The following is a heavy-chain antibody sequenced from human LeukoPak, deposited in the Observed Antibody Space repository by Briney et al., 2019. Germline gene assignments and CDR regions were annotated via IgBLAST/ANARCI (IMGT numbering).Heavy chain of an antibody. CDR3: ARRSSSGYYWFDP. Sequence: GASVKVSCKASGGTFSSYAISWVRQAPGQGLEWMGWINTNTGSPTYAQGFTGRFVFSLDTSVSTAYLQISSLKAEDTAVYYCARRSSSGYYWFDPWGQGTLVTVSS. D-gene: IGHD3-22*01. CDR2: INTNTGSP. V-gene: IGHV7-4-1*02. CDR1: GGTFSSYA. J-gene: IGHJ5*02.